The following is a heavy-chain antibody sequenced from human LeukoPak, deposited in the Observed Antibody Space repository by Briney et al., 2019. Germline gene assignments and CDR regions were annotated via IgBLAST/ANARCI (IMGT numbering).Heavy chain of an antibody. D-gene: IGHD4-17*01. CDR1: GFTFSSYA. CDR2: ISGSGGST. V-gene: IGHV3-23*01. Sequence: GGSLRLSCAASGFTFSSYAMSWVRQAPGKGLEWVSAISGSGGSTYYADSVKGRLTISRDNSKNTLYLQMNSLRAEDTAVYYCASSRVPRPTVTPDWYFDYWGQGTLVTVSS. J-gene: IGHJ4*02. CDR3: ASSRVPRPTVTPDWYFDY.